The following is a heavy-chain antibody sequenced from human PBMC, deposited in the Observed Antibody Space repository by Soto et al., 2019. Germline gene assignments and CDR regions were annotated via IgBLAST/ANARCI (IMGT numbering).Heavy chain of an antibody. V-gene: IGHV3-23*01. CDR2: VSAGGDMT. CDR1: GFTFSSYA. CDR3: ARGDRGGSVSPASYYYSGVDV. Sequence: DVQLLESGGHLVQPGGSLRLSCAASGFTFSSYAMSWVRQAPGKGLEWVSSVSAGGDMTYYSDSVKGRFTISRDNSNNALFLQMNSLRIEDTALYYCARGDRGGSVSPASYYYSGVDVWGQGDTVTVS. J-gene: IGHJ6*02. D-gene: IGHD2-15*01.